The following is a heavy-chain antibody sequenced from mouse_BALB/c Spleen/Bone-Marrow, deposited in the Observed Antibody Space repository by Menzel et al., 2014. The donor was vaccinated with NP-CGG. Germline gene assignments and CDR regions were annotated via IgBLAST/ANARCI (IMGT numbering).Heavy chain of an antibody. V-gene: IGHV2-9*02. Sequence: VNVVESGPGLVAPSQSLSITCTVSGFSLTSYGVHWVRQPPGKGLEWLGVIWAGGSTNYNSALMSRLSISKDNSKSQVFLKMNSLQTDDTAMYYCARDRGTTRAMDYWGQGTSVTVSS. CDR3: ARDRGTTRAMDY. J-gene: IGHJ4*01. D-gene: IGHD1-1*01. CDR1: GFSLTSYG. CDR2: IWAGGST.